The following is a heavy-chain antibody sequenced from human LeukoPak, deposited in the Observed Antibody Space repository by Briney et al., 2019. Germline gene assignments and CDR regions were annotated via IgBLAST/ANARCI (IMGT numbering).Heavy chain of an antibody. CDR2: TSYSEGT. J-gene: IGHJ4*02. Sequence: PSETLSLTCTVSGGSVSRGGYYWNWIRQHPGKGLEWIGFTSYSEGTYYNPSLMSRITISVDRSQNQFSLKMRDVTAADTAVYFCATADWESFYFDSWGQGALVAVSS. V-gene: IGHV4-31*03. D-gene: IGHD1-26*01. CDR1: GGSVSRGGYY. CDR3: ATADWESFYFDS.